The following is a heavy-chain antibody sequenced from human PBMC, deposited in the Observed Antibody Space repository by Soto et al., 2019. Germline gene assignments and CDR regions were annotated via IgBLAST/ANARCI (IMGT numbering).Heavy chain of an antibody. CDR2: ITIRTGNT. V-gene: IGHV3-48*02. Sequence: GGSLRRSCEASGFTISGWSMNCVRQAPWKGLEWLAYITIRTGNTVYADSVRGRFTISADNAENSVFLQMNSLRDEDTAVYFCVRDRDIYRDMVHADLWGQGTLVTVSS. J-gene: IGHJ4*01. CDR1: GFTISGWS. D-gene: IGHD5-18*01. CDR3: VRDRDIYRDMVHADL.